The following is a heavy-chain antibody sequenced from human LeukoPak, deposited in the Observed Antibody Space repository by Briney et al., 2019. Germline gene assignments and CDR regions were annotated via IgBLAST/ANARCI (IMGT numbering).Heavy chain of an antibody. CDR1: GFTFNSYD. V-gene: IGHV3-23*01. CDR3: ATQSGGY. J-gene: IGHJ4*02. CDR2: ISHGGGGT. Sequence: PGGSLRLSCAASGFTFNSYDMNWVRQAPGKGLEWVSGISHGGGGTFYADSVKGRFTISRDNSKNILYLQMNSLRDEDTAEYYCATQSGGYWGQGTLVTVSS. D-gene: IGHD3-10*01.